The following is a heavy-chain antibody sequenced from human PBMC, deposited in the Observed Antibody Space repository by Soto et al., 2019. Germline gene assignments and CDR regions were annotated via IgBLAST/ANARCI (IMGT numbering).Heavy chain of an antibody. CDR1: GGSISSCDYY. D-gene: IGHD3-10*01. CDR2: IYYSGTT. J-gene: IGHJ5*02. V-gene: IGHV4-30-4*01. Sequence: QVQLQESGPGLVKPSQTLSLTCTVSGGSISSCDYYWSWIRQPPGKGLEWIGYIYYSGTTYYNPSIKSRVTISVDTSKNQLSLKLSSATAADTAVYYCARAVLQLDPWGQGTLVTVSS. CDR3: ARAVLQLDP.